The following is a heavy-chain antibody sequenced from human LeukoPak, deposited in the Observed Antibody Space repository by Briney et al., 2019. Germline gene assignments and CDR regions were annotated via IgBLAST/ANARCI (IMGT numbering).Heavy chain of an antibody. V-gene: IGHV1-46*01. CDR2: INPSGGST. Sequence: AASVKVSCKASGYTFTSYYMHWVRQAPGQGLEWMGIINPSGGSTSYAQKFQGRVTMTRDTSTSTVYMELSSLRSEDTVVYYCARDHPDWGGFDYWGQGTLVTVSS. CDR1: GYTFTSYY. D-gene: IGHD7-27*01. J-gene: IGHJ4*02. CDR3: ARDHPDWGGFDY.